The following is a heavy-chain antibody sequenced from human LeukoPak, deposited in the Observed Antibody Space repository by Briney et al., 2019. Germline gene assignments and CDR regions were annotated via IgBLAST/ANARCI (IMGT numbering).Heavy chain of an antibody. J-gene: IGHJ4*02. Sequence: ASVKVSCKASGYTFTGYYMHWVRQAPGQGLEWMGWINPNSGGTNYAQKFQGRVTVTRDTSISTAYMELSRLRSDDTAVYYCARDTDYGGNAAWDYWGQGTLVTVSS. CDR2: INPNSGGT. V-gene: IGHV1-2*02. CDR3: ARDTDYGGNAAWDY. D-gene: IGHD4-23*01. CDR1: GYTFTGYY.